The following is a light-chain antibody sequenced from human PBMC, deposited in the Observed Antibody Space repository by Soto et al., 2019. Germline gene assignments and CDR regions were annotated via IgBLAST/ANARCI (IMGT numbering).Light chain of an antibody. CDR2: NNN. V-gene: IGLV1-44*01. J-gene: IGLJ3*02. CDR1: NSNIGRNT. CDR3: AVWDDSLHGV. Sequence: VLTQPPSASGTPGQRVTISCSGSNSNIGRNTVNWYQQVPGTAPKVLIYNNNQRPSGVPDRFSGSKSGTAASLAISGLRSEDEADYYCAVWDDSLHGVFGGGTQLTVL.